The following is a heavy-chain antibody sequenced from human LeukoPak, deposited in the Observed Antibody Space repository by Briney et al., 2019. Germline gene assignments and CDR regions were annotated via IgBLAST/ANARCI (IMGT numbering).Heavy chain of an antibody. V-gene: IGHV1-69*02. Sequence: SVKVSCKASGGTFSSYTISWVRQAPGQGLEWMGRIIPILGIANYAQKFQGRVTITADKSTSTTYMELSSLRSEDTAVYYCARASIAARHWFDPWGQGTLVTVSS. CDR2: IIPILGIA. CDR1: GGTFSSYT. CDR3: ARASIAARHWFDP. J-gene: IGHJ5*02. D-gene: IGHD6-6*01.